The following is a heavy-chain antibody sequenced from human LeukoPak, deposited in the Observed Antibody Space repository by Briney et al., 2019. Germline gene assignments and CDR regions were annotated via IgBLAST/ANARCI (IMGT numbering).Heavy chain of an antibody. J-gene: IGHJ4*02. Sequence: GRSLRLSCAASGFSFSDYYISWIRQAPGKGLEWASYISSSGSTIYYADSVKGRFTISRDNAKNSLYLQMNSLRAEDTAVSYSARVLAVAEDWGQGTLVTVSS. V-gene: IGHV3-11*01. CDR1: GFSFSDYY. CDR2: ISSSGSTI. D-gene: IGHD6-19*01. CDR3: ARVLAVAED.